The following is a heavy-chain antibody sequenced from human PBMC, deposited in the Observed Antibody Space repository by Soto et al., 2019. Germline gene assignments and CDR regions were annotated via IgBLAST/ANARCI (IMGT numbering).Heavy chain of an antibody. CDR3: ARSGAEGVTGAY. Sequence: QVQLVQSGAEVKKPGSSVKVSCKASGGTFSSYTISWVRQAPGQGLEWMGRIIPILGIANYAQKFQGRVTITADKSTSTAYMELSRLRSEDTAVYYCARSGAEGVTGAYWGQGTLVTVSS. CDR1: GGTFSSYT. J-gene: IGHJ4*02. D-gene: IGHD1-26*01. CDR2: IIPILGIA. V-gene: IGHV1-69*02.